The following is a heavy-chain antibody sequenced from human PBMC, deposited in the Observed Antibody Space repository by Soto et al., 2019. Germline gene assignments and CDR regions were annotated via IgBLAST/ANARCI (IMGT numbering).Heavy chain of an antibody. D-gene: IGHD3-3*01. CDR3: ARPWFRDLRSDYLRPNWFDP. V-gene: IGHV4-39*01. CDR1: GGSLDTHEYY. Sequence: QLHLQESGPPLVKSSETLSLTCTVSGGSLDTHEYYWAWLRQPPGKGLEWVGSVFYTGSHYYNPSFRRATISVAMSENQFSLELTAVTAADTAVYYCARPWFRDLRSDYLRPNWFDPWGQGTLVTVSS. CDR2: VFYTGSH. J-gene: IGHJ5*02.